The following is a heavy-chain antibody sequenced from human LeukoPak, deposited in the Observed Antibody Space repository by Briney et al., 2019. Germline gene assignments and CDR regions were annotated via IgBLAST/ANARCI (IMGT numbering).Heavy chain of an antibody. J-gene: IGHJ4*02. CDR3: ARGYCSSTSCYAPYYFDY. V-gene: IGHV1-69*13. Sequence: ASVNVSCKASGYTFTSYGISWVRQAPGQGLEWMGGIIPIFGTANYAQKFQGRVTITADESTSTAYMELSSLRTEDTALYYCARGYCSSTSCYAPYYFDYWGQGTLVTVSS. D-gene: IGHD2-2*01. CDR2: IIPIFGTA. CDR1: GYTFTSYG.